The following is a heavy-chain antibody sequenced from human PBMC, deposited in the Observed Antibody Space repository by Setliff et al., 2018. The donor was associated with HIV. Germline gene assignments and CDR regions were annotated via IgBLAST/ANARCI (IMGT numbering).Heavy chain of an antibody. Sequence: SETLSLTCTVSGGSTSSYYWSWIRQPAGKGLEWIGSIYHTGSTYYNPSLKSRVTMSVDTTKNRFSLKLSSVTAADTAIFYCARHAGSGARDDAFDIWGQGPLVTVSS. J-gene: IGHJ3*02. CDR3: ARHAGSGARDDAFDI. CDR2: IYHTGST. D-gene: IGHD6-19*01. CDR1: GGSTSSYY. V-gene: IGHV4-4*07.